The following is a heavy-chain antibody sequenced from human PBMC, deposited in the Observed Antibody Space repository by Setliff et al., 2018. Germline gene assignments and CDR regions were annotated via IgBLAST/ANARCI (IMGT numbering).Heavy chain of an antibody. V-gene: IGHV4-59*01. CDR3: AREYYYARSRNFDY. CDR2: IYSSGSS. J-gene: IGHJ4*02. CDR1: GGSISSSY. D-gene: IGHD3-22*01. Sequence: SETLSLTCSVSGGSISSSYWTWIRQPPGKGLEWIGYIYSSGSSNYNPSRKSRVTITVDTSKNQFSLRLTSVTAADTAVYYCAREYYYARSRNFDYWGQGTLVTVSS.